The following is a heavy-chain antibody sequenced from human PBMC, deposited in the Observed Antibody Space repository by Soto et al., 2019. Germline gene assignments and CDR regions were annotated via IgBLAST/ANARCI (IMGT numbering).Heavy chain of an antibody. CDR3: AKARRSIFGGMDV. D-gene: IGHD3-3*01. V-gene: IGHV3-43*01. J-gene: IGHJ6*02. CDR1: GFIFDDYS. Sequence: EVQLVESGGVVVQPGGSLRLSCAASGFIFDDYSMYWVRQAPGKGLEWVSLLSWDGRHTYYADSVKGRFIISRDNSRNSLYVQMTSLRTADTALYYCAKARRSIFGGMDVWGQGTTVTVSS. CDR2: LSWDGRHT.